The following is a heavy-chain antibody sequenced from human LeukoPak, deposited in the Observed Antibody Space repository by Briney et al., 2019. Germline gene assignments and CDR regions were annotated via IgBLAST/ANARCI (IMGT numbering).Heavy chain of an antibody. CDR3: ARGMTYYDFWSGYYQLPYYFDY. D-gene: IGHD3-3*01. J-gene: IGHJ4*02. CDR2: MNPNSGNT. V-gene: IGHV1-8*03. Sequence: ASVKVSCKASGYTFTSYDIHWVRQATGQGLEWMGWMNPNSGNTGYAQKFQGRVTITRNTSISTAYMELSSLRSEDTAVYYCARGMTYYDFWSGYYQLPYYFDYWGQGTLVTVSS. CDR1: GYTFTSYD.